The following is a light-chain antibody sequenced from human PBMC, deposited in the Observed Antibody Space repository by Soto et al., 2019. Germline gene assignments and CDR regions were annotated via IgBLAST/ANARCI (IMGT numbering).Light chain of an antibody. CDR2: AAS. Sequence: DIQMTQSPSSLSASVGDRVTITCRASQSISSYLNWYEQKPGKAPKLLIYAASSLQSGVPSRFSGSGSGTEFTLTISSLQPEDFATYYCQQNYGTPGTFGQGTKVAIK. CDR1: QSISSY. V-gene: IGKV1-39*01. J-gene: IGKJ1*01. CDR3: QQNYGTPGT.